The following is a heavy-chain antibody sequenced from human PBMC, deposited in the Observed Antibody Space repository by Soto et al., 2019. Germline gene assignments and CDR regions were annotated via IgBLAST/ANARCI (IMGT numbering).Heavy chain of an antibody. J-gene: IGHJ5*02. D-gene: IGHD2-2*02. CDR2: IIPIFGTA. V-gene: IGHV1-69*13. CDR1: GGTFSSYA. Sequence: ASVKVSCKASGGTFSSYAISWVRQAPGQGLEWMGGIIPIFGTANYAQKFQGRVTITADESTSTAYMELSSLGSEDTAVYYCARVSVVVPAAIDTKGWFDPWGQGTLVTVSS. CDR3: ARVSVVVPAAIDTKGWFDP.